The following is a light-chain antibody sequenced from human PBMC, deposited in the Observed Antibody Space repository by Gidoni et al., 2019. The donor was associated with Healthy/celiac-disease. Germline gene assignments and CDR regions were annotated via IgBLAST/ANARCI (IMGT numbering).Light chain of an antibody. CDR3: QQRSNWPLT. J-gene: IGKJ4*01. CDR1: KSVSSH. V-gene: IGKV3-11*01. CDR2: DAS. Sequence: IVLTHSPATVALSLGERATLSCRASKSVSSHLAWYQQKPGQAPRLLIYDASNRATGIPARFSGSGSGTDFTLTISSLEPEDFAVYYCQQRSNWPLTFGGGTKVEIK.